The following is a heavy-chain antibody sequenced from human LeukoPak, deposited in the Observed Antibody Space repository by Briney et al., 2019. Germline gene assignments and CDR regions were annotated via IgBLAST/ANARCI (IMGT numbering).Heavy chain of an antibody. J-gene: IGHJ6*03. Sequence: SVKVSCKASGGTFSSYAISWVRQAPGQGLEWMGGIVPIFGTANYAQKFQGRVTITADESTSTAYMELSSLRSEDTAVYYCARGGYFDWLRTYYYYYMDVWGKGTTVTISS. V-gene: IGHV1-69*01. D-gene: IGHD3-9*01. CDR1: GGTFSSYA. CDR3: ARGGYFDWLRTYYYYYMDV. CDR2: IVPIFGTA.